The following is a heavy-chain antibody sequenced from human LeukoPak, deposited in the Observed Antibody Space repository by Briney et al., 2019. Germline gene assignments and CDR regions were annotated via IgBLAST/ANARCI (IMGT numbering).Heavy chain of an antibody. D-gene: IGHD3-22*01. J-gene: IGHJ4*02. CDR3: ARDGDSSGRLDY. Sequence: SETLSLTCTVSGGSISSYYWSWIRQPAGKGLKWIGRIYTSGSTNYNPSLKSRVTMSVDTSKNQFSLKLSSVTAADTAVYYCARDGDSSGRLDYWGQGTLVTVSS. CDR2: IYTSGST. CDR1: GGSISSYY. V-gene: IGHV4-4*07.